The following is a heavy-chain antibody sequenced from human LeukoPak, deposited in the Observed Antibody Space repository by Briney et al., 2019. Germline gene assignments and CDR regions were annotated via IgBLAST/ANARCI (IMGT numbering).Heavy chain of an antibody. Sequence: GSLRLSCGASGFTFSSYAMSWVRQTPGRGLEWVSLLYSSGSTYYADSVKGRFSISRDNSKNTLYLQMNSLRAEDTAVYYCASRDKGYYYGMDVWGQGTTVTVSS. J-gene: IGHJ6*02. D-gene: IGHD5-24*01. V-gene: IGHV3-66*01. CDR1: GFTFSSYA. CDR2: LYSSGST. CDR3: ASRDKGYYYGMDV.